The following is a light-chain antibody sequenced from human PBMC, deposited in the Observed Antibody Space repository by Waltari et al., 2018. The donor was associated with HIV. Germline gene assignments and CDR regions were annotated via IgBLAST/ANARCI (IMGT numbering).Light chain of an antibody. V-gene: IGKV3-15*01. Sequence: DIVMTQSPAILSVSPGERVTLSCRASQGVGSNLAWYQQKPGQAPRLLIYGASTRATGIPARFSGSGSGTEFTLTISSLQSEDFAVYYCQQYNTWPPRTFGQGTKLEIK. CDR3: QQYNTWPPRT. J-gene: IGKJ2*01. CDR2: GAS. CDR1: QGVGSN.